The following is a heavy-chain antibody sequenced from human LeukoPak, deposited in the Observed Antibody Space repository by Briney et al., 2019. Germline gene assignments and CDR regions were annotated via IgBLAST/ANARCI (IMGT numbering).Heavy chain of an antibody. CDR2: IFYIGST. CDR3: AREGGSYYHWFDP. J-gene: IGHJ5*02. CDR1: GGSISNYY. Sequence: SETLSLTCTLSGGSISNYYWSWIRQPPGKGLEWIGNIFYIGSTNYNPSLKSRVTISLDTSKNQFSLKLTSVSAADTAVYYCAREGGSYYHWFDPWGQGTLVTVSS. V-gene: IGHV4-59*01. D-gene: IGHD1-26*01.